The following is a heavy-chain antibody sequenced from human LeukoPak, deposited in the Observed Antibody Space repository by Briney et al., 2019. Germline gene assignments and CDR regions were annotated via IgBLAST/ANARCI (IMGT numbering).Heavy chain of an antibody. V-gene: IGHV3-49*03. J-gene: IGHJ1*01. CDR2: IRSKAYGGTT. CDR1: GFSFGDYA. Sequence: GGSLRLSCTGSGFSFGDYAMTWFRQAPGKGLECVGFIRSKAYGGTTEYVAAVKGRFTISRDDSKSIAYLQMNSLKTEDTAVYYCAREYSSSWYYLSYIQHWGRGTLVTVSS. D-gene: IGHD6-13*01. CDR3: AREYSSSWYYLSYIQH.